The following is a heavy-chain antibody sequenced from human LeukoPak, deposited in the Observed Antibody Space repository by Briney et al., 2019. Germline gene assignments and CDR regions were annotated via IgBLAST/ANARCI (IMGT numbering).Heavy chain of an antibody. J-gene: IGHJ4*02. V-gene: IGHV4-34*01. CDR1: GGSFSGYY. CDR2: INHSGST. Sequence: SETLSLTCAVYGGSFSGYYWSWIRQPPGKGLEWIGEINHSGSTNYNPSLKGRVTISVDTSKNQFSLELSSVTAADTAVYYCAREGIQLWVLDYWGQGTLVTVSS. D-gene: IGHD5-18*01. CDR3: AREGIQLWVLDY.